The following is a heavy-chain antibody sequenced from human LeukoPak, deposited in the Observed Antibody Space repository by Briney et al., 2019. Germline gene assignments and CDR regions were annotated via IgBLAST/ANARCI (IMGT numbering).Heavy chain of an antibody. CDR1: GFLFRSYG. CDR3: AKDSPWKYYDSTAFSGY. V-gene: IGHV3-23*01. D-gene: IGHD3-9*01. Sequence: GGSLRLSCAASGFLFRSYGMSWVRQAPGKGLEWDSGISVSGGSTFYADSVKGRFTISRDNSKNTMYLQMNSLRAEDTALYYCAKDSPWKYYDSTAFSGYWGQGTLVTVSS. J-gene: IGHJ4*02. CDR2: ISVSGGST.